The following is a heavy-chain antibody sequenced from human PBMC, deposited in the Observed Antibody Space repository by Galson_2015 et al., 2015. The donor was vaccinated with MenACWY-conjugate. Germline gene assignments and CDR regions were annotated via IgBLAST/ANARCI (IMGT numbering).Heavy chain of an antibody. Sequence: PALVKPTQTLTLTCTFSGFSLSTYEMCIYWVRQPPGKALEWFARIDWRDNKYYTTSLKTRLTISKDTSTNQVVLTMTNVDPVDTATYYCARMHIVLDATDAFDIWGQGTMVTVSS. J-gene: IGHJ3*02. CDR3: ARMHIVLDATDAFDI. V-gene: IGHV2-70*11. CDR2: IDWRDNK. D-gene: IGHD3-22*01. CDR1: GFSLSTYEMC.